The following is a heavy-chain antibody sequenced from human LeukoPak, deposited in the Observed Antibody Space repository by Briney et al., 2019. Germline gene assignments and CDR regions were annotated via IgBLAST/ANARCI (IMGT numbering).Heavy chain of an antibody. CDR3: AKEGTDAAYFQH. V-gene: IGHV3-23*01. CDR1: GFTFSDYY. D-gene: IGHD3-10*01. J-gene: IGHJ1*01. Sequence: GGSLRLSCAASGFTFSDYYMSWVRQAPGKGLEWVSAISGSGGSTYYADSVKGRFTISRDSSKNTLYLQMNSLRAEDTAVYYCAKEGTDAAYFQHWGQGTLVTVSS. CDR2: ISGSGGST.